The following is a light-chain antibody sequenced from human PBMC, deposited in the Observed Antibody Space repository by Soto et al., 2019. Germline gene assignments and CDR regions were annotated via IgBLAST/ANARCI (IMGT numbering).Light chain of an antibody. Sequence: DVVMTQSPLSLPVTLGRPASISCRSSQSLVSSDGNTFLNWFHQRPGQSPRRLIYKVSNRDSGVPDRFSGSGSGTDFTLKISRVEAEDVGVYYCMQGTHWPRTFGQGTKVEIK. V-gene: IGKV2-30*01. CDR2: KVS. J-gene: IGKJ1*01. CDR1: QSLVSSDGNTF. CDR3: MQGTHWPRT.